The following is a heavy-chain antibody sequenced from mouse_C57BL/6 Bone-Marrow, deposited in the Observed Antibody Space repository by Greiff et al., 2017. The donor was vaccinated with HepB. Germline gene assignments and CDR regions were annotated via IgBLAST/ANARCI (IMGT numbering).Heavy chain of an antibody. CDR2: IYPGDGDT. V-gene: IGHV1-82*01. CDR3: ARRYGYDFDY. CDR1: GYAFSSSW. Sequence: VKLMESGPELVKPGASVKISCKASGYAFSSSWMNWVKQRPGKGLEWIGRIYPGDGDTNYNGKFKGKATLTADKSSSTAYMQLSSLTSEDSAVYFCARRYGYDFDYWGQGTTLTVSS. D-gene: IGHD2-2*01. J-gene: IGHJ2*01.